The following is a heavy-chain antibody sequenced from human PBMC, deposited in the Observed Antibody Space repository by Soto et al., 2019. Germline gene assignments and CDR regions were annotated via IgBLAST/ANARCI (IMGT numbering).Heavy chain of an antibody. CDR3: VRVSTSYYFDY. D-gene: IGHD3-10*01. CDR1: GFIFSDHY. Sequence: PGGSLRLSCAASGFIFSDHYMDWVRQAPGKGLEWVGRTRKKVNSYTTEYAASVKGRFTISRDDSHNSLYLQMNSLNTEDTAVYYCVRVSTSYYFDYWGQGTLVTVSS. J-gene: IGHJ4*02. V-gene: IGHV3-72*01. CDR2: TRKKVNSYTT.